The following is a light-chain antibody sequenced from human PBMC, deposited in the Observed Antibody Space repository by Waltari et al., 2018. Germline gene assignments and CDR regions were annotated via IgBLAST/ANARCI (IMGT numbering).Light chain of an antibody. J-gene: IGKJ2*01. V-gene: IGKV1-39*01. CDR2: AAS. CDR3: QQSYSTPYT. CDR1: QSFSSS. Sequence: DIQMTQSPSSLSASVGDRVTITCRASQSFSSSLNWYQQKPGKAPELLIYAASSLQSGVPSRFSGSGSGTYCTLTISSLQPEYFATYYCQQSYSTPYTFGQGTKLEI.